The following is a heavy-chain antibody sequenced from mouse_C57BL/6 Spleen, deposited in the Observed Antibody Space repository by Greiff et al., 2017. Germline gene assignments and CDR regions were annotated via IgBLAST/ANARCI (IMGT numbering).Heavy chain of an antibody. CDR2: IDPSDSYT. D-gene: IGHD2-4*01. CDR1: GYTFTSYW. V-gene: IGHV1-69*01. CDR3: ASGGLRRPFAY. J-gene: IGHJ3*01. Sequence: QVQLQQPGAELVMPGASVKLSCKASGYTFTSYWMHWVKQRPGQGLEWIGEIDPSDSYTNYNQKFKGKSTLPVDKSSSTAYMQLSSLTSEDSAVYYCASGGLRRPFAYWGQGTLVTVSA.